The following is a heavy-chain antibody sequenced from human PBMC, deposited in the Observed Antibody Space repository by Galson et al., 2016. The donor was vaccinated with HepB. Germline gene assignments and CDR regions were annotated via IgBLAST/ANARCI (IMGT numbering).Heavy chain of an antibody. CDR3: ASQQLWPSFDY. D-gene: IGHD5-18*01. CDR1: GFTFSSCV. J-gene: IGHJ4*02. CDR2: IVGSGGTT. Sequence: SLRLSCAASGFTFSSCVMSWVRQAPGQGLEWVSGIVGSGGTTYYAESVQGRFIVSRDNSKNILHLQMDSLRVEDTAIYYCASQQLWPSFDYWGQGILVTVSS. V-gene: IGHV3-23*01.